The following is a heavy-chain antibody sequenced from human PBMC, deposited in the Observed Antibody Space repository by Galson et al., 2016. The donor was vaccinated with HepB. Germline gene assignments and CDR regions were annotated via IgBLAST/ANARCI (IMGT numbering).Heavy chain of an antibody. D-gene: IGHD5-18*01. CDR1: GFTFRNHW. CDR2: IKSYTDGGTT. CDR3: TTSSTRGYTYGPSAY. Sequence: SLRLSCAASGFTFRNHWMHWVRQAPGKGLEWVGRIKSYTDGGTTEYAAPMKGRFTFSRDESNNRLHLQMNSLKTEDTAVYYCTTSSTRGYTYGPSAYWGRGTLVAVSS. J-gene: IGHJ4*02. V-gene: IGHV3-15*01.